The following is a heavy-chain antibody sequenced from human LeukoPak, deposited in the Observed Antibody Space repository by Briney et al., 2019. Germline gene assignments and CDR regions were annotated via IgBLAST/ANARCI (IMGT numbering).Heavy chain of an antibody. CDR2: INPNSGGT. V-gene: IGHV1-2*02. CDR3: ARDLRGLGDYFDY. D-gene: IGHD3-10*01. Sequence: ASVKVSCKASGYTFTGYYMHWVRQAPGQGLEWMGWINPNSGGTNYTQKFQGRVTMTRGTSISIAYLELSRLRSDDTAVYFRARDLRGLGDYFDYWGQGTLVTVSS. CDR1: GYTFTGYY. J-gene: IGHJ4*02.